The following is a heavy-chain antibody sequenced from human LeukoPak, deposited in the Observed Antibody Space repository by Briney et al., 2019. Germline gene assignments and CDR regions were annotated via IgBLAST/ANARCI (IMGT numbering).Heavy chain of an antibody. D-gene: IGHD6-19*01. CDR3: ARGGDSSGWYTIETDDNWFDP. J-gene: IGHJ5*02. Sequence: ASVKVSCKASGYTFTSYAMHWVRQAPGQRLEWMGWINAGNGNTKYSQKFQGRVTITRDTSASTAYMELSSLRSEDTAVYYCARGGDSSGWYTIETDDNWFDPWGQGTLVTVSS. CDR1: GYTFTSYA. CDR2: INAGNGNT. V-gene: IGHV1-3*01.